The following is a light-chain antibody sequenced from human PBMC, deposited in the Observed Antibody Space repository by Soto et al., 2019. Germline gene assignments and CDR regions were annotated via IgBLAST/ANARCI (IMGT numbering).Light chain of an antibody. V-gene: IGKV3-11*01. CDR2: DAS. CDR3: QQRSI. Sequence: EIVLTQSPATLSLSPGERATLSCRASQSVSYYLAWYQQKLGQAPRLLIYDASNRATGIPPRFSGSGSGTDFTLTISSLEPEDFALYYCQQRSIFGQGTRLEIK. CDR1: QSVSYY. J-gene: IGKJ5*01.